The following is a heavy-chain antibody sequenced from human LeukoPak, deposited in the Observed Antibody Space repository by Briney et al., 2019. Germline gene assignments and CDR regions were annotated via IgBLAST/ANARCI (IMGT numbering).Heavy chain of an antibody. CDR2: INPGSGGA. J-gene: IGHJ6*03. Sequence: ASVKVSCMASGYTFTGYYIHWVRQAPGQGLEWMGWINPGSGGAEYAQNFQGRVIMTADTSVSTAYMELSSLRSDDTAVYYCARSSPPTYYHFYYYMDVWGKGSTVTVSS. D-gene: IGHD6-13*01. CDR1: GYTFTGYY. CDR3: ARSSPPTYYHFYYYMDV. V-gene: IGHV1-2*02.